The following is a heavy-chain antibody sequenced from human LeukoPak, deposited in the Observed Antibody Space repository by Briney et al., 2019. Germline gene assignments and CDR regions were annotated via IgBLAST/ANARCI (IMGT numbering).Heavy chain of an antibody. J-gene: IGHJ4*02. CDR3: ASSTYYYDSSGYYWGILGY. Sequence: GASVKVSCKASGYTFTSYDINWVRQATGQGLEWMGWMNPNSGNTGYAQKFQGSVTMTRNTSISTAYMELSSLRSEDTAVYYCASSTYYYDSSGYYWGILGYWGQGTLVTVSS. CDR2: MNPNSGNT. V-gene: IGHV1-8*01. CDR1: GYTFTSYD. D-gene: IGHD3-22*01.